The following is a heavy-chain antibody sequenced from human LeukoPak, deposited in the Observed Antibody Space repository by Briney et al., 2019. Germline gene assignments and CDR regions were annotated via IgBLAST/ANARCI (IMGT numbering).Heavy chain of an antibody. J-gene: IGHJ3*01. CDR1: GDSINNNYYY. CDR3: ARITDRTIFGEIMHGFDV. Sequence: SETLSLTCTVSGDSINNNYYYWGWIRQPPGEGLEWIGNIYYNGRTYYSPSLKSRGTISVDTSNNQFSLKLNSVTAADTAVYYCARITDRTIFGEIMHGFDVWGQGTPVTVSS. D-gene: IGHD3-3*01. V-gene: IGHV4-39*01. CDR2: IYYNGRT.